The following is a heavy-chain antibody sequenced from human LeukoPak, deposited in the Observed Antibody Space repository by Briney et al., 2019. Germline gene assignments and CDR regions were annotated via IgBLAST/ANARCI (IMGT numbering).Heavy chain of an antibody. CDR2: IDSSGGYM. J-gene: IGHJ3*02. CDR3: AKSYGYSYGYVGAFDI. D-gene: IGHD5-18*01. V-gene: IGHV3-21*01. CDR1: GFTFNTYS. Sequence: GGSLRLSCEASGFTFNTYSMNWARQAPGKGLEWVSSIDSSGGYMFYADSVKGRFTISRDNSKNTLYLQMNSLRAEDTAVYYCAKSYGYSYGYVGAFDIWGQGTMVTVSS.